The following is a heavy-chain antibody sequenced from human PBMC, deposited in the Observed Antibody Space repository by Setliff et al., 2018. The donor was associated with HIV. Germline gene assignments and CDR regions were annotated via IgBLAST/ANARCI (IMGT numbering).Heavy chain of an antibody. D-gene: IGHD3-10*01. CDR1: GGSISSSSYY. CDR3: ARGYGSGSYYSIYHNY. CDR2: IYYSGST. Sequence: LSLTCTVSGGSISSSSYYWGWIRQPPGKGLEWIGSIYYSGSTYYNPSLKSRVTISVDTSKNQFSLKLSSVTAADTAVYYCARGYGSGSYYSIYHNYWGQGTLVTVSS. V-gene: IGHV4-39*01. J-gene: IGHJ4*02.